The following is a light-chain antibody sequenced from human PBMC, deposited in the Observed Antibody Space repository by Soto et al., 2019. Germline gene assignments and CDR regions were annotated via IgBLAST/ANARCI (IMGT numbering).Light chain of an antibody. CDR3: QQYYKTPLT. Sequence: DIVMTQPPDSLAVSLGERATINCKSSQSVLYSSNNKNYLAWYQQRPGQPPKLLLYWASTRESGVPDRFSGSGSGTDFILTISSLQAEDVAVYFCQQYYKTPLTFGGGTKVEIK. V-gene: IGKV4-1*01. CDR1: QSVLYSSNNKNY. J-gene: IGKJ4*01. CDR2: WAS.